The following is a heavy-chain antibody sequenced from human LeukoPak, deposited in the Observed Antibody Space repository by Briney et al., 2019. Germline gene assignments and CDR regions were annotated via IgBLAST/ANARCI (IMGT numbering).Heavy chain of an antibody. Sequence: GGSLRLSCAASGFTFSSYSMNWVRQAPGKGLKWVSSISSSSSYIYYADSVKGRFTISRDNAKNSLYLQMNSLRAEDTAVYYCARVWEYCSGGSCYENYYGMDVWGKGTTVTVSS. CDR1: GFTFSSYS. CDR2: ISSSSSYI. CDR3: ARVWEYCSGGSCYENYYGMDV. J-gene: IGHJ6*04. D-gene: IGHD2-15*01. V-gene: IGHV3-21*01.